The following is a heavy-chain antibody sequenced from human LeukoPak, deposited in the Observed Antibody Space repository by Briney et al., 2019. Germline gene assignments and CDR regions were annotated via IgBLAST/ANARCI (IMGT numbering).Heavy chain of an antibody. V-gene: IGHV1-69*13. J-gene: IGHJ5*02. D-gene: IGHD3-22*01. Sequence: ASVKVSFKASGGTFSSYAISWVRQAPGQGLEWMGGIIPIFGTANYAQKFQGRVTITADESTSTAYMELSSLRSEDTAVYYCARVRGHYYDSNWFDPWGQGTLVTVSS. CDR1: GGTFSSYA. CDR3: ARVRGHYYDSNWFDP. CDR2: IIPIFGTA.